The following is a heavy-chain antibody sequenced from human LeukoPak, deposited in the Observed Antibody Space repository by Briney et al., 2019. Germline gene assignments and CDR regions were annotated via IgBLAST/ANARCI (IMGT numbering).Heavy chain of an antibody. D-gene: IGHD5-12*01. CDR1: GFTFSNSA. CDR3: TAEIYRGHVYSYYYGMDV. V-gene: IGHV1-58*01. J-gene: IGHJ6*02. Sequence: SVKVSCKASGFTFSNSAFQWVRQARGQRLEWIGWIVVGSDSTKYAQKFQERVSITRDMSTSTVYMELSSLRSEDTAVYYCTAEIYRGHVYSYYYGMDVWGQGTTVTVFS. CDR2: IVVGSDST.